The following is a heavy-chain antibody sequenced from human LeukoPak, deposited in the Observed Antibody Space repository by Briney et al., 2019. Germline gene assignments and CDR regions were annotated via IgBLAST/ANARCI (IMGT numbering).Heavy chain of an antibody. J-gene: IGHJ4*02. CDR3: ASYTPRSRYWGYSSSWYFDY. V-gene: IGHV4-4*07. Sequence: SETLSLTCTDSGGSISSYYWSWIRQPAGKGLEWIGRIYTSGSTNYNPSLKSRVTMSVDTSKNQFSLKLSSVTAADAAVYYCASYTPRSRYWGYSSSWYFDYWGQGTLVTVSS. CDR1: GGSISSYY. CDR2: IYTSGST. D-gene: IGHD6-13*01.